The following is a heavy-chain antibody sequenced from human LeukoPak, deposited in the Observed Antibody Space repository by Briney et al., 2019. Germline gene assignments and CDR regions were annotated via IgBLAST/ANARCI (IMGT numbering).Heavy chain of an antibody. V-gene: IGHV3-30*04. CDR2: ISYDGSNK. Sequence: GRSLRLSCAASGFTFSSYAMHWVRQAPGKGLEWVAVISYDGSNKYYADSVKGRFTISRDNSKNTLYLQMNSLRAEDTAVYYCARGRPHGNDYWGQGTLVTVSS. CDR1: GFTFSSYA. D-gene: IGHD4-23*01. J-gene: IGHJ4*02. CDR3: ARGRPHGNDY.